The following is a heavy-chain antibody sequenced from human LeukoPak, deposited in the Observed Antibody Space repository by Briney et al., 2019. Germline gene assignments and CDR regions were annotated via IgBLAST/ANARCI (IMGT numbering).Heavy chain of an antibody. CDR2: ISYNGGST. V-gene: IGHV3-64D*09. J-gene: IGHJ4*02. CDR3: VRRTANHFDY. CDR1: GFTFSGYA. D-gene: IGHD2-21*02. Sequence: PGGSLRLSCSASGFTFSGYAMHWVRQAPGKGLEYVSAISYNGGSTYYADSVKGRFTISRDNSKNTLYLQMSSLRAEDTAVFYCVRRTANHFDYWGQGTLVTVSS.